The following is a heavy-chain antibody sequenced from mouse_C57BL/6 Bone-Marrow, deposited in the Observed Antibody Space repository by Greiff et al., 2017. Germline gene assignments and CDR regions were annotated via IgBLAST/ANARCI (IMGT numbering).Heavy chain of an antibody. CDR3: AIGVFYYYGSSFCAWFAY. V-gene: IGHV1-81*01. J-gene: IGHJ3*01. CDR2: IYPRSGNT. D-gene: IGHD1-1*01. Sequence: VQLQQSGAELARPGASVKLSCKASGYTFTSYGISWVKQRTGPGLEWIGEIYPRSGNTYYNEKFKGKATLTADTSSSTAYMELRSLTSSDSAVYFCAIGVFYYYGSSFCAWFAYWGQGTLVTVSA. CDR1: GYTFTSYG.